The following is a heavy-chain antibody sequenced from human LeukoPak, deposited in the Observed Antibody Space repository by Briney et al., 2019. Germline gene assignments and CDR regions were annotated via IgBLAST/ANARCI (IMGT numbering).Heavy chain of an antibody. Sequence: GGSLRLSCAASGFTFSSYGMSWVRQAPGKGLEWVSAISGSGGSTYYADSVKGRFTISRDNSKNTLYLQMNSLRAEDTAVYYCAKSRRAVTTFSHAFDVWGQGTMVTVSS. CDR3: AKSRRAVTTFSHAFDV. CDR2: ISGSGGST. V-gene: IGHV3-23*01. D-gene: IGHD3-16*01. J-gene: IGHJ3*01. CDR1: GFTFSSYG.